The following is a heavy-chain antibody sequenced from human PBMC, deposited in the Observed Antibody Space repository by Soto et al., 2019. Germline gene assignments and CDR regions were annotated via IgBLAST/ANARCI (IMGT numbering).Heavy chain of an antibody. Sequence: PGGSLRLSCAASGFTVSSYAMSWVRQAPGKGLEWVSSISGSGDGTYYGDSVKGRFTISRDSSSSTLYLEMKNLRGEDTAVYFCTRSRRSILMVYGFGGMDVWGQGTTVTVSS. CDR1: GFTVSSYA. CDR2: ISGSGDGT. J-gene: IGHJ6*02. V-gene: IGHV3-23*01. D-gene: IGHD2-8*01. CDR3: TRSRRSILMVYGFGGMDV.